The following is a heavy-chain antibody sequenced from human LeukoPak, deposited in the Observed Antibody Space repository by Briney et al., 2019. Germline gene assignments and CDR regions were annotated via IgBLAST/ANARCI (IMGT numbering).Heavy chain of an antibody. D-gene: IGHD5-24*01. CDR3: AGFHRDGYNYKDY. CDR1: GGSFSGYY. J-gene: IGHJ4*02. V-gene: IGHV4-34*01. CDR2: INHSGST. Sequence: SETLSLTCAVYGGSFSGYYWSWIRQPPGKGLEWIGEINHSGSTNYNPSLKSRVTISVDTSKNQFSLKLSSVTAADTAVYYCAGFHRDGYNYKDYWGQGTLVTVSS.